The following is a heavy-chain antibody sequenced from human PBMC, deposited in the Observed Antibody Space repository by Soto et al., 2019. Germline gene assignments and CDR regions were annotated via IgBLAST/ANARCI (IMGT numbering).Heavy chain of an antibody. D-gene: IGHD3-3*01. CDR2: ISYDGSNK. J-gene: IGHJ6*02. CDR3: AKVSRWDFWSGYYTSDYYYGMDV. V-gene: IGHV3-30*18. Sequence: VGSLRLSCGASEFTFSSYGMHWVRQAPGKGLEWVAVISYDGSNKYYADSVKGRFTISRDNSKNTLYLQMNSLRAEDTAVYYCAKVSRWDFWSGYYTSDYYYGMDVWGQGTTVTVSS. CDR1: EFTFSSYG.